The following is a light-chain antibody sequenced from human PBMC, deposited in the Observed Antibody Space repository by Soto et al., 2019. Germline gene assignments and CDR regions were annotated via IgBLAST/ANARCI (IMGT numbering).Light chain of an antibody. J-gene: IGKJ1*01. Sequence: IVLTQSPGTLSLSPWERATLSCRASQSVSSDYLAWYQQKPGQAPRLLIFGASSRATGIPDRFSGSGSGTDFTLTISRLEPEDFTVYYCQQYGGSHWTFGQGTKVDIK. CDR2: GAS. CDR3: QQYGGSHWT. V-gene: IGKV3-20*01. CDR1: QSVSSDY.